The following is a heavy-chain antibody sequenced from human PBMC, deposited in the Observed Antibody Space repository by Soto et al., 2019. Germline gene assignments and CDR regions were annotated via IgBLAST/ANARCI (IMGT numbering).Heavy chain of an antibody. D-gene: IGHD6-19*01. CDR2: ITPLFNTA. J-gene: IGHJ5*01. Sequence: QVQLVQSGAEVQKPGSSVKVSCKASGGTFSSFAISWLRQAPGQGLEWMGGITPLFNTAKYAQKFQGRVTITADESTSTAYMELSSLGSEDTAVYDCARPRYSSGWYGSFDSWGQGALVTVPS. CDR1: GGTFSSFA. V-gene: IGHV1-69*01. CDR3: ARPRYSSGWYGSFDS.